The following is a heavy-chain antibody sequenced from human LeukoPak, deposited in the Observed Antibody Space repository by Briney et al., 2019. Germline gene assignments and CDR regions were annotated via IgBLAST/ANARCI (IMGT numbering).Heavy chain of an antibody. CDR2: ISSGGRSI. CDR1: GFTFSSYG. D-gene: IGHD2-21*02. CDR3: ARDYFYCGGDCFVDY. V-gene: IGHV3-21*01. Sequence: PGGSLRLSCAASGFTFSSYGMNWFRQAPGKGLEGVSSISSGGRSIDLADSVKGRFTMSRDNAKNSLYLQMNSLRAEDTAVYFCARDYFYCGGDCFVDYWGQGTLVTVSS. J-gene: IGHJ4*02.